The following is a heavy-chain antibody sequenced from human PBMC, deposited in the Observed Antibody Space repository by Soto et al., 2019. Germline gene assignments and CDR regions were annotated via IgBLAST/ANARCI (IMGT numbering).Heavy chain of an antibody. CDR3: ARAVAAASDY. Sequence: GGSLRLSCAAFGFTFSSYSMNWVRQAPGKGLEWVSSICSSSTYIYYADSVKGRFTISRDSAKNSLYGQVNSLRAEDTAVYCCARAVAAASDYWGQGTLVTVPQ. V-gene: IGHV3-21*01. D-gene: IGHD6-13*01. CDR1: GFTFSSYS. J-gene: IGHJ4*02. CDR2: ICSSSTYI.